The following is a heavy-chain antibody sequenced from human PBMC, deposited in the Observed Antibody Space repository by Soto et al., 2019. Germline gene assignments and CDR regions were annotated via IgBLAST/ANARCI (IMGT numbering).Heavy chain of an antibody. Sequence: GGSLRLSCAASGFTFSNYGMHWVRQAPGKGLEWVAVIWYDGSNKYYADSVQGRFTISRDNSMNTLYLQMNSLRAEDTAVYYCARVRALTTVTKSTTMYFNYWGQGTLVTVSS. J-gene: IGHJ4*02. D-gene: IGHD4-17*01. CDR2: IWYDGSNK. CDR3: ARVRALTTVTKSTTMYFNY. CDR1: GFTFSNYG. V-gene: IGHV3-33*01.